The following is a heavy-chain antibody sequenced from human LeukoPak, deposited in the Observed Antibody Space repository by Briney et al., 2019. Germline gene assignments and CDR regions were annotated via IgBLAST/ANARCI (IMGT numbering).Heavy chain of an antibody. D-gene: IGHD6-19*01. CDR3: ARAVAVAGVDY. J-gene: IGHJ4*02. CDR1: GGSFSGYY. V-gene: IGHV4-34*01. Sequence: SETLSLTCAVYGGSFSGYYWSWIRQPPGKGLEWIGEINHSGSTNYNPSLKSRVTISVDTSKNQFSLKLSSVTAADTAVYYCARAVAVAGVDYWGQGTLVTVSS. CDR2: INHSGST.